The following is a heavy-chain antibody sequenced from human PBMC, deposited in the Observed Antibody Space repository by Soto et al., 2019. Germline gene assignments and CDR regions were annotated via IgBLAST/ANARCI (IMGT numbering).Heavy chain of an antibody. D-gene: IGHD6-6*01. CDR1: GGSFSGYY. CDR2: INHSGST. Sequence: QVQLQQWGAGLLKPSETLSLTCAVYGGSFSGYYWSWIRQPPGKGLEWIGEINHSGSTNYNPSLTSRVTISVDTSKNQFSLKLSSVTAADTAVYYCARGRVAARRGFDYWGQGTLVTVSS. J-gene: IGHJ4*02. CDR3: ARGRVAARRGFDY. V-gene: IGHV4-34*01.